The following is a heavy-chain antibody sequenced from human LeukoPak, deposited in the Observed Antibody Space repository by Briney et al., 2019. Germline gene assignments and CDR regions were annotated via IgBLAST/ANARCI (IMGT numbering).Heavy chain of an antibody. D-gene: IGHD3-22*01. V-gene: IGHV3-66*01. CDR3: ARAGYYYDSSGYRTGIFDY. CDR2: IYSGGST. CDR1: GFTVSSNY. J-gene: IGHJ4*02. Sequence: GGSLRLSCAASGFTVSSNYMSWVRQAPGKGLEWVSVIYSGGSTYYADSVKGRFTISRDNAKNTLYLQMNSLRAEDTAVYYCARAGYYYDSSGYRTGIFDYWGQGTLVTVSS.